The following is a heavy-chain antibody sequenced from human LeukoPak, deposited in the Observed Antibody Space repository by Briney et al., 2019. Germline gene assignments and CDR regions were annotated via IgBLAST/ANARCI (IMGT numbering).Heavy chain of an antibody. V-gene: IGHV3-74*01. Sequence: GGSLRLSCAASGFDFSSNWMHWVRHAPGQGLVWVSRIKGDGISTNYADSVKGRFTISRDNSKNTLYLQMNSLRAEDTAVYYCARDSEFKGIDYWGQGTLVTVS. CDR3: ARDSEFKGIDY. J-gene: IGHJ4*02. CDR1: GFDFSSNW. CDR2: IKGDGIST. D-gene: IGHD3-10*01.